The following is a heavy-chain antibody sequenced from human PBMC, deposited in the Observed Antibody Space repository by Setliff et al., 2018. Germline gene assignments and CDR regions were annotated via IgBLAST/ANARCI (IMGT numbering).Heavy chain of an antibody. Sequence: PSETLSLTCAVYGGSFSGYYWSWIRQPPGKGLEWIGEINHSGSTNYNPSLKSRVTISVDTSKNQFSLKLSSVTAADTAVYYCAREDGSGFFVGVAWFDPWGQGTLVTVS. CDR1: GGSFSGYY. D-gene: IGHD3-10*01. CDR3: AREDGSGFFVGVAWFDP. V-gene: IGHV4-34*01. J-gene: IGHJ5*02. CDR2: INHSGST.